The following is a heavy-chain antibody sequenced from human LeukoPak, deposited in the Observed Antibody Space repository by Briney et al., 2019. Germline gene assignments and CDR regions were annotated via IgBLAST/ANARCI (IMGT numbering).Heavy chain of an antibody. V-gene: IGHV1-2*02. D-gene: IGHD5-18*01. CDR2: INPNSGDS. Sequence: GASVKVSCKASGYKFTGYYMHWVRQAPGQGLEWMGWINPNSGDSHHAQKFQGRVTMTRDTSISTAYMELSRLRSDDTAMYYCAREIGGILVFDYWGQGTLVTVSS. CDR3: AREIGGILVFDY. J-gene: IGHJ4*02. CDR1: GYKFTGYY.